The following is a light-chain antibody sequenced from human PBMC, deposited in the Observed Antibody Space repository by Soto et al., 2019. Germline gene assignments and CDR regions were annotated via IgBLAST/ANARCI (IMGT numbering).Light chain of an antibody. Sequence: QSALTQPASVSGSPGQSITISCTGTSSDVGTYTLVSWYQQHPGKAPKLVIYEVNKRPAGVSKRFSGSKSGDTASLTISGLQAEDEADHYCSSYAGAITFYVFGTGTKVTVL. CDR2: EVN. J-gene: IGLJ1*01. V-gene: IGLV2-23*02. CDR1: SSDVGTYTL. CDR3: SSYAGAITFYV.